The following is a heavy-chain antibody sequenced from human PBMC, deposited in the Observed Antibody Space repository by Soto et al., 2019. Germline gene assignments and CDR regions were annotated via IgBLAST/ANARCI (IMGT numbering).Heavy chain of an antibody. V-gene: IGHV1-2*04. J-gene: IGHJ5*02. CDR3: ARGSTSGWYYVYNWFDP. D-gene: IGHD6-19*01. Sequence: VSVKVYCKASGYTFTGYYMHWVRQAPGQGLEWMGWINPNSGGTNYAQKFQGWVTMTRDTSISTAYMELSRLRSDDTAVYYCARGSTSGWYYVYNWFDPWGQGTLVTVSS. CDR2: INPNSGGT. CDR1: GYTFTGYY.